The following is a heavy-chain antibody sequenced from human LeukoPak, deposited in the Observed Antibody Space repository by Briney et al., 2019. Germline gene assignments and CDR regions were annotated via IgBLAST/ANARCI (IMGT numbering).Heavy chain of an antibody. V-gene: IGHV3-23*01. Sequence: PGGSLRLSCAASGFTFSSYAMSWVRQAPGKGLDWVSAISGTGGTTYYADSVKGRFTISRDNSKNTLYLQMNSLRGEDAAVYYCAKIPVLWYSGYDGVYWGQGTLLTVSS. D-gene: IGHD5-12*01. CDR1: GFTFSSYA. CDR3: AKIPVLWYSGYDGVY. CDR2: ISGTGGTT. J-gene: IGHJ4*02.